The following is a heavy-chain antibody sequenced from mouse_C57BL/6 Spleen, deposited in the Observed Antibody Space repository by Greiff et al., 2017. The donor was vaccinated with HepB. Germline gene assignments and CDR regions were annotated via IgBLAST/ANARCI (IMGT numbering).Heavy chain of an antibody. D-gene: IGHD3-2*02. V-gene: IGHV1-69*01. CDR2: IDPSDSYT. CDR1: GYTFTSYW. J-gene: IGHJ4*01. Sequence: QVQLQQPGAELVMPGASVKLSCKASGYTFTSYWMHWVKQRPGQGLEWIGEIDPSDSYTNYNQKFKGKSTLTVDKSSSTAYMQLSSLTSEDSAVYYCSRCEGDSSVPYAMDYWGQGTSVTVSS. CDR3: SRCEGDSSVPYAMDY.